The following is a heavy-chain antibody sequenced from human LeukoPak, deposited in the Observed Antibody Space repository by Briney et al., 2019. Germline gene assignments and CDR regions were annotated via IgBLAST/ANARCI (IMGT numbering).Heavy chain of an antibody. J-gene: IGHJ4*02. CDR1: GFTFSSHG. CDR3: AKDDDWLRFEH. V-gene: IGHV3-23*01. D-gene: IGHD5-12*01. CDR2: ISGSGGRT. Sequence: GGSLRLSCAPSGFTFSSHGMNWVRQAPGKGLEWVSGISGSGGRTYYADSVKGRFTISRDNSNHMLYLQMNSLIAEDTAIYYCAKDDDWLRFEHWGRGTPVSVSS.